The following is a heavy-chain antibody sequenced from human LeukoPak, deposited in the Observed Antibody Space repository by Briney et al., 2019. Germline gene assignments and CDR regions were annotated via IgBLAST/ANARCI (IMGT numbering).Heavy chain of an antibody. V-gene: IGHV3-30-3*01. D-gene: IGHD5-12*01. J-gene: IGHJ4*02. CDR2: ISYDGSNK. Sequence: GGSLRLSCAASGFTFSSYAMHWVRQAPGKRLEWVAVISYDGSNKYYADSVKGRFTISRDNSKNTLYLQMNSLRAEDTAVYYCAKDMQTWPRFPDYWGQGTLVTVSS. CDR1: GFTFSSYA. CDR3: AKDMQTWPRFPDY.